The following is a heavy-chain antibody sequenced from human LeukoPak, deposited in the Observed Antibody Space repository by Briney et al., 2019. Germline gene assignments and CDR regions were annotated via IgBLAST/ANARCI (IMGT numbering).Heavy chain of an antibody. CDR3: ARWGDGRPKLDY. CDR1: GFTFSGYA. D-gene: IGHD5-24*01. CDR2: ISYDGSNK. J-gene: IGHJ4*02. V-gene: IGHV3-30*04. Sequence: GGSLRLSCAASGFTFSGYAMHWVRQAPGKGLEWVAVISYDGSNKYYADSVKGRFTISRDNSKNTLYLQMNSLRAEDTAVYYCARWGDGRPKLDYWGQGTLVTVSS.